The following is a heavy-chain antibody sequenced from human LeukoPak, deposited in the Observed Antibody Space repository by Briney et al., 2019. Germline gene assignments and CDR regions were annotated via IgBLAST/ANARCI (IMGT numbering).Heavy chain of an antibody. CDR3: AKDFGGDYVFDY. CDR2: ISYDGSNK. V-gene: IGHV3-30*01. J-gene: IGHJ4*02. D-gene: IGHD4-17*01. Sequence: GGSLRLSCAASGITFSSYAMHWVRQAPGKGLEWVAVISYDGSNKYYADSVKGRFTISRDNSKNTLYLQMNSLRAEDTAVYYCAKDFGGDYVFDYWGQGTLVTVSS. CDR1: GITFSSYA.